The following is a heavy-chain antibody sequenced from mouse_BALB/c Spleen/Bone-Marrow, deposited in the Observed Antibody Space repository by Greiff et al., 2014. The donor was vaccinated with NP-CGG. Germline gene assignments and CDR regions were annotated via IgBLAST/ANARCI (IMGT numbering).Heavy chain of an antibody. Sequence: LEESGTELVKPGASVKISCKASGYTFTRYYIQWVKQRPGQGLEWIGWIYPGNVNTKYNEKFKDKATLTADKSSSTAYMQLSSLTSEDSSVYFCASALTGTWFAYWGQGTLVTVSA. CDR3: ASALTGTWFAY. CDR2: IYPGNVNT. V-gene: IGHV1S50*01. J-gene: IGHJ3*01. D-gene: IGHD4-1*01. CDR1: GYTFTRYY.